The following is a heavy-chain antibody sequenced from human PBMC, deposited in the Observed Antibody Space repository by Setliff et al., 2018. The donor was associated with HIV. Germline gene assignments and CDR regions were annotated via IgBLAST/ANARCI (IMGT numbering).Heavy chain of an antibody. CDR1: GGSFSGHY. J-gene: IGHJ4*02. Sequence: SETLSLTCAVYGGSFSGHYWSWIRQPPGKGLEWIGEINHSGSTNYNPSLKSRVTISVDTSKNQFSLKLSFVTAADTAVYYYARVIGWNDAGDYWGRGTLVTVSS. D-gene: IGHD1-1*01. CDR3: ARVIGWNDAGDY. V-gene: IGHV4-34*01. CDR2: INHSGST.